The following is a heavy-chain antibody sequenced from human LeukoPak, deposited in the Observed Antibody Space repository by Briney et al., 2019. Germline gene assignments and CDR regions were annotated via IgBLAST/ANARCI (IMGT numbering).Heavy chain of an antibody. V-gene: IGHV4-39*01. CDR3: GRQPLTVGYLFRYFDY. CDR2: IYYSGST. J-gene: IGHJ4*02. Sequence: SETLSLTCTVSGGSISSSSYYWGWIRQPPGKGLEWIGSIYYSGSTYYNPSLKSRVTISVDTSKNQFSLKLSSVTAADTAVYYCGRQPLTVGYLFRYFDYWGQGTLVTVSS. CDR1: GGSISSSSYY. D-gene: IGHD3-22*01.